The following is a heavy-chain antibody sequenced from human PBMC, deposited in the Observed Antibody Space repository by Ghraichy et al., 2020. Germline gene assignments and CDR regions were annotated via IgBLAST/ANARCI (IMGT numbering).Heavy chain of an antibody. V-gene: IGHV2-5*01. CDR1: GFSLTADEAG. CDR3: AHRAKYTSGSWLFDS. J-gene: IGHJ4*02. Sequence: SGPTLVKPTQTLTLTCMFSGFSLTADEAGVGWIRQPPGKALEWLALIFAHDEIQYSPSLESRLTITKDASENQVVLSLTNVDPGDTATYFCAHRAKYTSGSWLFDSWGQGILVTVSS. CDR2: IFAHDEI. D-gene: IGHD5-18*01.